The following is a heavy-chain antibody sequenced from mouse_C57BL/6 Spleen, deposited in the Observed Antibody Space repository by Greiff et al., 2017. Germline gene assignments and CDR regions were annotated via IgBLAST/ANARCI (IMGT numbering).Heavy chain of an antibody. CDR1: GFTFSDYG. V-gene: IGHV5-17*01. CDR3: ARTGYYGRDYYAMGY. D-gene: IGHD1-2*01. CDR2: ISSGSSTI. J-gene: IGHJ4*01. Sequence: EVMLVESGGGLVKPGGSLKLSCAASGFTFSDYGMHWVRQAPEKGLEWVAYISSGSSTIYYADTVKGRFTISRDNAKNTLFLQMTSLRSEDTAMYYCARTGYYGRDYYAMGYWGQGTSVTVSS.